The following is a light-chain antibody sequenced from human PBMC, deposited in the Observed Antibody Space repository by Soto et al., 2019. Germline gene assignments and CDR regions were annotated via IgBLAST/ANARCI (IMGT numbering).Light chain of an antibody. CDR2: EVH. V-gene: IGLV2-14*01. CDR3: CSYTSTYTLL. J-gene: IGLJ2*01. Sequence: QSALTQPASVSGSPGQSITISCTGTSSDIGNYNYVSWYQQHPGKAPKVMIYEVHNRPSGVSNRFSGSKSGNTASLTISGLHAEDEADYYCCSYTSTYTLLFGGGTKLTVL. CDR1: SSDIGNYNY.